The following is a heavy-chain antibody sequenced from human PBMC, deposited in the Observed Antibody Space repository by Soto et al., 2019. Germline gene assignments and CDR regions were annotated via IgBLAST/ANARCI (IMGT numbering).Heavy chain of an antibody. V-gene: IGHV3-21*04. CDR1: GFTFSNYG. D-gene: IGHD1-7*01. J-gene: IGHJ4*02. CDR2: IDGRSTYT. Sequence: PGGSLRLSCAVSGFTFSNYGMNWVRQAPGKGLEWVSSIDGRSTYTYYADSVKGRFTISRDNSKNTLYLQMNSLRAEDTAVYYCAREASGTSFDYWGQGTLVTVSS. CDR3: AREASGTSFDY.